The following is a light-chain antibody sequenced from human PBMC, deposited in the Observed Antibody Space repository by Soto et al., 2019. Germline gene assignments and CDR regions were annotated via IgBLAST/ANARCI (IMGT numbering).Light chain of an antibody. CDR1: SSDVGNYNV. V-gene: IGLV2-23*02. CDR2: EVN. CDR3: CSYAGRSTVV. J-gene: IGLJ2*01. Sequence: QSALTQPASVSGSLGQSITISCTGTSSDVGNYNVVSWYQQHPGKAPKLIIYEVNKRPSGVSDRFSGSKSGNTASLTISGLQAEDEADYYCCSYAGRSTVVFGGGTKVTVL.